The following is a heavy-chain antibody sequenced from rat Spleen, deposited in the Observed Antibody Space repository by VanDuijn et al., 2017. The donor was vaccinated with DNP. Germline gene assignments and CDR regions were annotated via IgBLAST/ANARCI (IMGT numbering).Heavy chain of an antibody. Sequence: EVQLVESGGGLVQPGGSLKLSCAASGFSFSDSHMAWVRQAPGKGLEWVASISYDGGNTYYRDSVKGRFTNASDNAKNNLYLQMDSLRSEDTATYYCTIETRVYGYWGQGTLVTVSS. V-gene: IGHV5-20*01. CDR3: TIETRVYGY. CDR1: GFSFSDSH. CDR2: ISYDGGNT. D-gene: IGHD1-4*01. J-gene: IGHJ3*01.